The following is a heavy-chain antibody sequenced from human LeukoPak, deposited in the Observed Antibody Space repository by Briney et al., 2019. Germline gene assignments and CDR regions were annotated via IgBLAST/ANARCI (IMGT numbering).Heavy chain of an antibody. D-gene: IGHD6-19*01. CDR1: GFTFNPYA. Sequence: PGGSLRLSCAASGFTFNPYAMSWVRQAPGKGLEWVASIGGVGDRTYYADSVKGRFTTSRDNSKDTLFLQMNSLKAEDTAVYYCAKASRQGAVASPLDYWGQGTLVTASS. CDR3: AKASRQGAVASPLDY. CDR2: IGGVGDRT. V-gene: IGHV3-23*01. J-gene: IGHJ4*02.